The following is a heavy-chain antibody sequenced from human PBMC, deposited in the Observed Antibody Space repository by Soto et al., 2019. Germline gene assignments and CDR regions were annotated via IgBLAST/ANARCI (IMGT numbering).Heavy chain of an antibody. Sequence: EVQLLESGGGLVQPGGSLRLSCAASGFTFSSYAMSWVRQAPGKGLEWVSAISGSGGSTYYADSVKGRLTISRDNSKNTLYLQMTSLRAEDTAVYYCATSYSSSPFDYWGQGTLVTVSS. J-gene: IGHJ4*02. CDR2: ISGSGGST. V-gene: IGHV3-23*01. CDR1: GFTFSSYA. D-gene: IGHD6-6*01. CDR3: ATSYSSSPFDY.